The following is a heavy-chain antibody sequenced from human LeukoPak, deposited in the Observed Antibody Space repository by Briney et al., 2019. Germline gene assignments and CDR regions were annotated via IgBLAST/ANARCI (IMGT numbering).Heavy chain of an antibody. CDR3: ARGGGSHLFDY. D-gene: IGHD3-10*01. Sequence: ASVKVSCKASGGTFSSYAISWVRQAPGQGLEWMGGIIPIFGTANYAQKFKGRVTITADESTSTAYMELSSLRSEDTAVYYCARGGGSHLFDYWGQGTLVTVSS. CDR2: IIPIFGTA. V-gene: IGHV1-69*01. CDR1: GGTFSSYA. J-gene: IGHJ4*02.